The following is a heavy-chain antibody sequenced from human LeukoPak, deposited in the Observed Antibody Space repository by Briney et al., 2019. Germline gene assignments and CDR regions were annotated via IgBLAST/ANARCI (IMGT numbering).Heavy chain of an antibody. J-gene: IGHJ6*02. CDR3: ASRIGRYLYYFGMDV. CDR1: GFTVSSNY. D-gene: IGHD1-26*01. V-gene: IGHV4-34*01. Sequence: PGGSLRLSCAASGFTVSSNYMSWVRQPPGKGLEWIGEINESGSTNYDPSLKSRVTISVDTSKTHFSLNLTSVTAADTAVYYCASRIGRYLYYFGMDVWGQGTTVTVSS. CDR2: INESGST.